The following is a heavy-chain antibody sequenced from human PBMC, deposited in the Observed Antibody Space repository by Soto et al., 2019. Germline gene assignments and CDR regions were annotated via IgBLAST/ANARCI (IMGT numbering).Heavy chain of an antibody. CDR2: ISLYSDGT. V-gene: IGHV1-18*01. CDR3: ARVVPGAEAWFGP. J-gene: IGHJ5*02. Sequence: QVQLVQSGGEVKWPGASVKVSCKTSGYTFSNYGITWVRQAPGQPLKWLGWISLYSDGTNYAQKFQGRVSMTTDTSTTTAYMELRSLRSDDTAVYYCARVVPGAEAWFGPWGQGTLVTVSS. D-gene: IGHD2-2*01. CDR1: GYTFSNYG.